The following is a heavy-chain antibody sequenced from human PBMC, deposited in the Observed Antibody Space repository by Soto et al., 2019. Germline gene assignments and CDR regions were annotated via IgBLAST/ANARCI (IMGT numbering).Heavy chain of an antibody. CDR3: ARAPSELGIIKEIGAFDI. Sequence: QVQLQESGPGLVKPSGTLSLTCAVSGGSISGSNWWSWVRQPPGKGLEWIGEIYHSGSTNYNPSLKSRVTISVDKSKNQFSLKLSSVTAADTAVYYCARAPSELGIIKEIGAFDIWGQGTMVTVSS. CDR2: IYHSGST. D-gene: IGHD7-27*01. V-gene: IGHV4-4*02. J-gene: IGHJ3*02. CDR1: GGSISGSNW.